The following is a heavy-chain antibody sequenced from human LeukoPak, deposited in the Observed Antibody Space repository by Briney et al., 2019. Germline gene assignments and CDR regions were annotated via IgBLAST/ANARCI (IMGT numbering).Heavy chain of an antibody. CDR2: ITNDGSST. D-gene: IGHD3-3*01. CDR1: GLTFSSHW. Sequence: TGGSLRLSCAASGLTFSSHWMHWVRQAPGKGLVWVSRITNDGSSTTYADSVKGRFTTSRDNAKNMLYLQVNSLRAEDTAVYYCARDGGYDFWSGYYQDYWGQGTLVTVSS. CDR3: ARDGGYDFWSGYYQDY. V-gene: IGHV3-74*01. J-gene: IGHJ4*02.